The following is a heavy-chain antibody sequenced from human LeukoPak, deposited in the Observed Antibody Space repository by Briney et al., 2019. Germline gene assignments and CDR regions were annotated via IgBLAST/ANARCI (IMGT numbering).Heavy chain of an antibody. V-gene: IGHV3-33*03. J-gene: IGHJ5*02. Sequence: GRSLRLSCAASGFTFSSFGMHWVRQAPGKGLEWVAVIWFDGNSEYYADSAKGRFTISRDNSKNTLYLQMNSLRAEDTAVYYCVKLRGLGVVPGDTWGLGTLVTVSS. CDR2: IWFDGNSE. CDR3: VKLRGLGVVPGDT. D-gene: IGHD2-2*01. CDR1: GFTFSSFG.